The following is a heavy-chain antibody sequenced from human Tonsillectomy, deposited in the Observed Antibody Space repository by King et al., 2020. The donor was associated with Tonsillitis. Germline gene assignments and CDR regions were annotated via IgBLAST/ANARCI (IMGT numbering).Heavy chain of an antibody. V-gene: IGHV1-18*01. Sequence: VQLVESGAEMKKPGASVKVSCEASGYIFTAYGITWVRQAPGQGLEWMGWISAYTGNTNYAQKFRGRVTMTTDTSTSTAYMELRSLTSDDTANYYCARGLGIDYWGQGTLVTVSS. CDR3: ARGLGIDY. J-gene: IGHJ4*02. D-gene: IGHD5/OR15-5a*01. CDR1: GYIFTAYG. CDR2: ISAYTGNT.